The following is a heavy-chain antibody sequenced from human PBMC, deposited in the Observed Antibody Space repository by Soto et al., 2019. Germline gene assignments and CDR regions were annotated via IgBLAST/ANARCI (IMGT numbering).Heavy chain of an antibody. CDR2: ISAYNGNT. J-gene: IGHJ4*02. V-gene: IGHV1-18*01. D-gene: IGHD5-12*01. CDR3: ARGYSGYDFHDYFDY. Sequence: GASVKVSCKASGYTFTSYGISWVRQAPGQGLEWMGWISAYNGNTNYAQKLQGRVTMTTDTSTSTAYMELRSLRSDDTAVYYCARGYSGYDFHDYFDYWGQGTLVTVSS. CDR1: GYTFTSYG.